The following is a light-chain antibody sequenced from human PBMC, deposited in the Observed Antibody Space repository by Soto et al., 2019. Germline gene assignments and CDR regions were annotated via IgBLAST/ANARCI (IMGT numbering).Light chain of an antibody. CDR2: AAY. CDR3: QHYNSYSEA. V-gene: IGKV1-5*01. J-gene: IGKJ1*01. CDR1: QRINKY. Sequence: DIQMTPSPSSLSASVGGRVTVPCRASQRINKYLNWYQQKPGRAARLLIHAAYSLHSGVTSRFSGSGSGTEFTLTISSLQPDDFATYYCQHYNSYSEAFGPGTKVDIK.